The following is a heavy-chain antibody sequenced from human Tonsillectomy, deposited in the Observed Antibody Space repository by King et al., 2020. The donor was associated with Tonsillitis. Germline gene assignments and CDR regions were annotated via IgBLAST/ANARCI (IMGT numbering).Heavy chain of an antibody. J-gene: IGHJ6*02. D-gene: IGHD6-19*01. Sequence: VQLVESGGGLVKPGGSLRLSCAASGFTFSDYYMSWIRQAPGKGLEWVSYISSSGSTIYYADSVKGRFTISRDNAKNSLYLQMNSLRAEDTAVYYCARDNVAVNTLYYYYGMDVWGQGTTVTVSS. CDR3: ARDNVAVNTLYYYYGMDV. CDR1: GFTFSDYY. CDR2: ISSSGSTI. V-gene: IGHV3-11*01.